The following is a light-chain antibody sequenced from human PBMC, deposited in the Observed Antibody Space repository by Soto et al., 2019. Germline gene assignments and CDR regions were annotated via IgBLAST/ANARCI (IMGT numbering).Light chain of an antibody. CDR2: GAS. J-gene: IGKJ4*01. V-gene: IGKV3D-20*02. Sequence: EIVLTQSPGTLSLSPGERATLSCRASQSVGSNLAWYQQKPGQAPRLLIYGASSRATVIPDRFSGSGSGTDFTLTISRLEPEDFAVYYCQQRSNWPPSFGGGTKVEIK. CDR3: QQRSNWPPS. CDR1: QSVGSN.